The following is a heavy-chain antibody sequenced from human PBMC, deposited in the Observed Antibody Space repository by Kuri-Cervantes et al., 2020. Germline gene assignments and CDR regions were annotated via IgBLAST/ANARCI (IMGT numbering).Heavy chain of an antibody. CDR1: GASISTYY. D-gene: IGHD7-27*01. V-gene: IGHV4-59*01. CDR3: ARQSRWGRANYFDY. Sequence: SETLSLTCTVSGASISTYYWSWIRQPPGKGLEWIGYIYNSGSTNYNPSLKSRVTISVDTSKSQFSLTLTSVTAADTAVYYCARQSRWGRANYFDYWGQGTLVTVSS. CDR2: IYNSGST. J-gene: IGHJ4*02.